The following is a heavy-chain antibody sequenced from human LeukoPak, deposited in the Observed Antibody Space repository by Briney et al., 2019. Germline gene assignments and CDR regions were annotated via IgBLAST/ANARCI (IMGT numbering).Heavy chain of an antibody. CDR3: AKEGGGSYPFDY. CDR2: ISSSSSNI. Sequence: GGSLRLSCAASGFTFNNFAMSWVRQAPGKGLEWVSSISSSSSNIYYADSLKGRFTISRDNAKNSLYLQMNSLRAEDTAVYYCAKEGGGSYPFDYWGQGTLVTVSS. CDR1: GFTFNNFA. J-gene: IGHJ4*02. V-gene: IGHV3-21*04. D-gene: IGHD1-26*01.